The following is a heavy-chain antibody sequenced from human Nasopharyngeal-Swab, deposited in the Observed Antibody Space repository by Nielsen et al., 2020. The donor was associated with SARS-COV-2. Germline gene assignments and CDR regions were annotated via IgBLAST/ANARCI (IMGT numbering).Heavy chain of an antibody. CDR2: IYPSGDT. Sequence: GGSLRLSCAASGFTVTNNYMSWVRQAPGKGLEWVSIIYPSGDTYYADSVKGRFTISRDSSKNTLYLQMNSLRAEDTAVYYCAKDSGAGFCNDGSCFPTNHWGQGTRVTVSS. CDR3: AKDSGAGFCNDGSCFPTNH. CDR1: GFTVTNNY. D-gene: IGHD2-15*01. V-gene: IGHV3-53*01. J-gene: IGHJ5*02.